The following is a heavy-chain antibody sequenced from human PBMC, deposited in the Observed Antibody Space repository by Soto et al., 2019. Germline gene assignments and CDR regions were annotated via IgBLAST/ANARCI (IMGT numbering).Heavy chain of an antibody. CDR2: IIPIFGTA. CDR1: GGTFSSYA. V-gene: IGHV1-69*13. J-gene: IGHJ4*02. CDR3: AREPKGGEYSSSH. Sequence: SVKVSCKASGGTFSSYAISWVRQAPGQGLEWMGGIIPIFGTANYAQKFQGRVTITADESTSTAYMELSSLRSEDTAVYYCAREPKGGEYSSSHWGQGTLVTVSS. D-gene: IGHD6-6*01.